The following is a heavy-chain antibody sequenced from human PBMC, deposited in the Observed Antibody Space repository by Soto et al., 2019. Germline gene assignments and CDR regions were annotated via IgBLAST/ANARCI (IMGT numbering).Heavy chain of an antibody. V-gene: IGHV3-73*01. Sequence: GSLRLSCAASAFTFSDSAMHWVRQASGKGLEWVGRIRNKANNYATAYDASVKGRFTISRDESKNTAYLQMNSLKTEDTAVYYCAASVDDTFLDYWAQVRLVTVAS. J-gene: IGHJ4*02. CDR2: IRNKANNYAT. CDR3: AASVDDTFLDY. D-gene: IGHD3-3*02. CDR1: AFTFSDSA.